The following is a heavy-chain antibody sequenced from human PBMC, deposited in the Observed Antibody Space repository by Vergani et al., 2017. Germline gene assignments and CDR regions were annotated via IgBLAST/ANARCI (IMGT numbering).Heavy chain of an antibody. V-gene: IGHV3-30*18. D-gene: IGHD3-22*01. CDR2: ISYDGSNK. CDR3: AKDGYYYDSSGYYVFSY. CDR1: GFTFSNAW. Sequence: VQLVESGGGLVKPGGSLRLSCAASGFTFSNAWMSWVRQAPGKGLEWVAVISYDGSNKYYADSVKGRFTISRDNSKNSLYLQMNSLRAEDTAVYYCAKDGYYYDSSGYYVFSYWGQGTLVTVSS. J-gene: IGHJ4*02.